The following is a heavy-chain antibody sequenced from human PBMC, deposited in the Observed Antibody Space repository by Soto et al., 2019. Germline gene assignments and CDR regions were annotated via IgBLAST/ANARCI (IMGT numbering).Heavy chain of an antibody. V-gene: IGHV3-49*04. D-gene: IGHD5-18*01. Sequence: PGVSLRLSFTASGFPFGDYAMSWVRQAPGKGLEWVGFIRSKAYGGTTEYAASVKGRFTISRDDSKSIDYLQMNSLKTEDTAVYYCTREVSTWIQLLYGMDVWGQGTTVTVSS. CDR1: GFPFGDYA. CDR3: TREVSTWIQLLYGMDV. CDR2: IRSKAYGGTT. J-gene: IGHJ6*02.